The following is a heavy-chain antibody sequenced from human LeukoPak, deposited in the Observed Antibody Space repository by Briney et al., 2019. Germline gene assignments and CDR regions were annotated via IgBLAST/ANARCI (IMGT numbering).Heavy chain of an antibody. J-gene: IGHJ4*02. CDR1: GGSISSSSYY. Sequence: SSETLSLTCTVSGGSISSSSYYWGWIRQPPGKGLEWIGSIYYSGSTYYNPSLKGRVTISVDTSKNQFSLKLSSVTAADTAVYYCARTVVNYFDYWGQGTLVTVSS. V-gene: IGHV4-39*01. CDR3: ARTVVNYFDY. CDR2: IYYSGST.